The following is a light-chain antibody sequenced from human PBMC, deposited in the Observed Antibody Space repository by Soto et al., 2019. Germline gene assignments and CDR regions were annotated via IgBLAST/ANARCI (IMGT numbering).Light chain of an antibody. Sequence: QSALTQPPSASGSPGQSVTISCTGTSSDVGGYKYVSWYQQHPGKAPKLMIYEVSKRPSGVPDRFSGSKSGNTASLTVSGLQAEDEADCYCSSYAGSNTDYVFGTGTKVTVL. V-gene: IGLV2-8*01. J-gene: IGLJ1*01. CDR1: SSDVGGYKY. CDR2: EVS. CDR3: SSYAGSNTDYV.